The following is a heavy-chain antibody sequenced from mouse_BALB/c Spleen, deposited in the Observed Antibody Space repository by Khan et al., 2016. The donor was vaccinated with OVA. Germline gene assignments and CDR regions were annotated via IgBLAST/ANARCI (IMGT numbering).Heavy chain of an antibody. CDR1: GYTFTDYY. CDR3: ARRNYFGYTFAY. V-gene: IGHV1-77*01. CDR2: ISPGSGDT. Sequence: QVQLQQSGAELARPRASVKLSCKASGYTFTDYYINWVKQRTGQGLEWIGEISPGSGDTYYNEKFKGKATLTADKSSTTAYMQLSSLTSYASAVYFCARRNYFGYTFAYWGQGTLVTVSA. D-gene: IGHD1-2*01. J-gene: IGHJ3*01.